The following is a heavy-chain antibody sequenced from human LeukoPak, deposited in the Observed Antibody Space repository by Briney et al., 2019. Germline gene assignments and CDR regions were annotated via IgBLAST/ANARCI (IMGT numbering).Heavy chain of an antibody. D-gene: IGHD6-13*01. CDR3: ARDQFGGSSWYEGY. CDR2: ISSSSSYI. Sequence: KSGGSLRLSCAASGFTFSSYSMNWVRQAPGKGLEWVSSISSSSSYIYYADSVKGRFTISRDNAKNSLYLQMNSPRAEDTAVYYCARDQFGGSSWYEGYWGQGTLVTVSS. J-gene: IGHJ4*02. CDR1: GFTFSSYS. V-gene: IGHV3-21*01.